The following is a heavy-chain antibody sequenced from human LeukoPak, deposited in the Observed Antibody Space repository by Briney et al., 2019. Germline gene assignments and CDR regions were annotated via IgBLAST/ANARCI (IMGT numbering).Heavy chain of an antibody. CDR2: ISSSGSTI. J-gene: IGHJ3*02. D-gene: IGHD3-3*01. Sequence: PGGSLRLSCAASGFTFSSYAMSWVRQAPGKGLEWVSYISSSGSTIYYADSVKGRFTISRDNAKNSLYLQMNSLRAEDTAVYYCARAIYDFWSGYYDAFDIWGQGTMVTVSS. CDR1: GFTFSSYA. CDR3: ARAIYDFWSGYYDAFDI. V-gene: IGHV3-48*04.